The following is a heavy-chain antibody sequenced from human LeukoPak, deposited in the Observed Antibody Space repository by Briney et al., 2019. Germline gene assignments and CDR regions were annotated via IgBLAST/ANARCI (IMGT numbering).Heavy chain of an antibody. V-gene: IGHV4-30-4*01. CDR3: ARVEYYYDSSGGFDP. J-gene: IGHJ5*02. D-gene: IGHD3-22*01. Sequence: SQTLSLTCTVSGGSISSGDYYWSSIRQPPGKGLEWIGYIYYSGSTYYNPSLKSRVTISVDTSKNQFSLKLSSVTAADTAVYYCARVEYYYDSSGGFDPWGQGTLVTVSS. CDR2: IYYSGST. CDR1: GGSISSGDYY.